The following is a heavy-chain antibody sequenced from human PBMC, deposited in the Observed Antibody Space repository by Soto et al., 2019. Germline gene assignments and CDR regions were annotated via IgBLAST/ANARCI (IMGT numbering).Heavy chain of an antibody. CDR1: DGSCAGYY. D-gene: IGHD2-21*01. CDR2: INHSGST. CDR3: ARRRSGSAPWCGGSICTSTYYYYMDV. V-gene: IGHV4-34*01. Sequence: LLPLSHTCGVCDGSCAGYYWSCISKSPGKGLEWIGEINHSGSTNYNPSLKSRVTISVTSNNQFSLNLRSVTAADTAVYHCARRRSGSAPWCGGSICTSTYYYYMDVWAKGTTVTVSS. J-gene: IGHJ6*03.